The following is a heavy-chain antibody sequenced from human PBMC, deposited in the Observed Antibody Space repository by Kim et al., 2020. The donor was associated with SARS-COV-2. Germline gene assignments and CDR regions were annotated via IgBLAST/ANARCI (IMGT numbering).Heavy chain of an antibody. CDR3: ARDLGKVREMDV. Sequence: YADAVQGRFTISRDNAKNSLYLQMNSLRDEDTAVYYCARDLGKVREMDVWGQGTTVTVSS. D-gene: IGHD3-10*01. V-gene: IGHV3-48*02. J-gene: IGHJ6*02.